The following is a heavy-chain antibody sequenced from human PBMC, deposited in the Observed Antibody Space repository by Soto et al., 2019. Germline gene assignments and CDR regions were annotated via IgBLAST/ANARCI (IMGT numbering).Heavy chain of an antibody. J-gene: IGHJ4*02. V-gene: IGHV5-51*01. CDR3: ARHGKLTSITNYFVS. CDR2: IYPGDSDT. D-gene: IGHD4-4*01. CDR1: GYSFTSYW. Sequence: GESLKITCKGSGYSFTSYWIACVRQMPGKGLECMGIIYPGDSDTRYSPSFQGQVTISVDKYINTAYLELISLRASDTAIYYCARHGKLTSITNYFVSLGQEALLTVSS.